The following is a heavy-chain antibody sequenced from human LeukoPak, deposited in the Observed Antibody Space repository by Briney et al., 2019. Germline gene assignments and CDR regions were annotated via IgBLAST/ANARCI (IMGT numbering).Heavy chain of an antibody. CDR3: ARDSSGWYSLFDY. CDR2: INPNSGGT. Sequence: GASVKVSCKASGYTFTGYYMHWVRQAPGQGLEWMGWINPNSGGTNYAQKFQGRVTMTRDTSISTAYMELSRLRSDDTAVYYCARDSSGWYSLFDYWGQGTLVTVSS. V-gene: IGHV1-2*02. CDR1: GYTFTGYY. D-gene: IGHD6-19*01. J-gene: IGHJ4*02.